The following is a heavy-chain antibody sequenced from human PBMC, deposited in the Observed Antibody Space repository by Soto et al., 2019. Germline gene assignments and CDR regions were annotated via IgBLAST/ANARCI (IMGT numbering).Heavy chain of an antibody. CDR2: IYHSGST. Sequence: SETLSLTCAVSGGSISSGGYSWSWIRQPPGKGLEWIGYIYHSGSTYYNPSLKSRVTISVDRSKNQFSLKLSSVTAADTAVYYCARAFGSSTSCYNYWFDPWGQGTLVTLSS. CDR3: ARAFGSSTSCYNYWFDP. J-gene: IGHJ5*02. CDR1: GGSISSGGYS. D-gene: IGHD2-2*02. V-gene: IGHV4-30-2*01.